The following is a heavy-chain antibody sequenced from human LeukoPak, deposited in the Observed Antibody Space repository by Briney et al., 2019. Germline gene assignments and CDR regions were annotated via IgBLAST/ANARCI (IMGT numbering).Heavy chain of an antibody. CDR1: GFTFSSYA. D-gene: IGHD1-1*01. J-gene: IGHJ4*02. CDR3: AKAVRVQLERPEYFDY. Sequence: GMSLRLSCAASGFTFSSYAMSWVRQAPGKGLEWVSAISGSGGSTYYADSVKGRFTISRDNSKNTLYLQMNSLRAEDTAVYYCAKAVRVQLERPEYFDYWGQGTLVTVSS. V-gene: IGHV3-23*01. CDR2: ISGSGGST.